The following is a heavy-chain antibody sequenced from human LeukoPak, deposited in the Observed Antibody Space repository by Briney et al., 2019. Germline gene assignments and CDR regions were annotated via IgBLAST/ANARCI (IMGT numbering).Heavy chain of an antibody. CDR1: GFTFDDYA. D-gene: IGHD3-22*01. J-gene: IGHJ4*02. Sequence: GGSLRLSCAASGFTFDDYAMHWVRQAPGKGLEWVSGISWNSGSIGYADSVKGRFTISRDNAKNSLYLQMNSLRAEDTALYYCAKASSYDSSGYPDYWGRGTLVTVSS. V-gene: IGHV3-9*01. CDR2: ISWNSGSI. CDR3: AKASSYDSSGYPDY.